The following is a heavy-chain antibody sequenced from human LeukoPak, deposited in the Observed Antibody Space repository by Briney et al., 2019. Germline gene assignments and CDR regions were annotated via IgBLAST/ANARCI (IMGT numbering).Heavy chain of an antibody. CDR2: IGSSSKFI. CDR3: ARSREDIVLVPASY. Sequence: GGSLRLSCAASGFTFSSYTMNWVRQPPGKGLEWVSSIGSSSKFISYADSVKGRFTISRDNAKNSLYLQMNSVRAEDTAVYYCARSREDIVLVPASYWGQGTLVTVSS. CDR1: GFTFSSYT. V-gene: IGHV3-21*01. J-gene: IGHJ4*02. D-gene: IGHD2-2*01.